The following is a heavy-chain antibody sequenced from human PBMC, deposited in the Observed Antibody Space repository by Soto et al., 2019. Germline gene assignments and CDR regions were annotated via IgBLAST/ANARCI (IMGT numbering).Heavy chain of an antibody. CDR3: TTDQTYYYDSSGYGAADY. CDR2: IKSKTDGGTT. J-gene: IGHJ4*02. Sequence: EGSLRLSCAASGFTFSNAWMNWVRQAPGKGLEWVGRIKSKTDGGTTDYAAPVKGRFTISRDDSKNTLYLQMNSLKTEDTAVYYCTTDQTYYYDSSGYGAADYWGQGTLVTVSS. CDR1: GFTFSNAW. V-gene: IGHV3-15*07. D-gene: IGHD3-22*01.